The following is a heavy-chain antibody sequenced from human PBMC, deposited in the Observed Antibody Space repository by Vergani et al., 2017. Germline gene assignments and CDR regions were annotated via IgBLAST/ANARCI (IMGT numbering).Heavy chain of an antibody. V-gene: IGHV3-7*01. J-gene: IGHJ5*02. CDR3: ARINYYGSSGYSLTRWHNWFDP. Sequence: VQLVESGGGLVKPGGSLRLSCAASGFTFSDYYMSWIRQAPGKGLEWVANINQDGSEKYYVDSVKGRFTISRDNAKNSLYLQMNSLRAEDTALYYCARINYYGSSGYSLTRWHNWFDPWGQGTLITFSS. CDR1: GFTFSDYY. CDR2: INQDGSEK. D-gene: IGHD3-22*01.